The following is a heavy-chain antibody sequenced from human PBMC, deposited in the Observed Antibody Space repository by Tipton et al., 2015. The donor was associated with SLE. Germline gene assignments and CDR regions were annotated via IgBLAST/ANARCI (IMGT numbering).Heavy chain of an antibody. J-gene: IGHJ4*02. CDR1: GVSFSDYY. Sequence: TLSLTCAVYGVSFSDYYWSWIRQPPGKGLEWIGYIYYSGSTNYNPSLKSRVTISVDTSKNQFFLKLSSVTAADTAVYYCASLGYWGQGTLVTVSS. CDR3: ASLGY. V-gene: IGHV4-59*01. D-gene: IGHD7-27*01. CDR2: IYYSGST.